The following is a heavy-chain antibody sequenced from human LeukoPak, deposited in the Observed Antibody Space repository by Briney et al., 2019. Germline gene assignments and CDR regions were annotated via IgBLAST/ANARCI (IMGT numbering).Heavy chain of an antibody. Sequence: SETLSLTCAVYGVSFSGYYWSRIRQPPGKGLEWIGEINHSGSTIYNPSLKSRVTISVDTSKNQFSLKLSYVIAADTAVYFCARGQLQKAAGIGQQYYYYGWDVWGKGTTVTVSS. CDR2: INHSGST. CDR1: GVSFSGYY. D-gene: IGHD6-13*01. CDR3: ARGQLQKAAGIGQQYYYYGWDV. J-gene: IGHJ6*04. V-gene: IGHV4-34*01.